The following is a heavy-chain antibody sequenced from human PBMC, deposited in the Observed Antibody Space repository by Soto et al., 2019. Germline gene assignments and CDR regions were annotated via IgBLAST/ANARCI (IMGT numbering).Heavy chain of an antibody. CDR3: AKNYYFDH. J-gene: IGHJ4*02. Sequence: GGSLRLSCAASGFIFSNAWINWVRQAPGKGLEWVSSINVDDSAYYADSVKGRFTISRDNSKSTVFLELSSLRVEDTATFYCAKNYYFDHWGQGTHVTVSS. CDR1: GFIFSNAW. V-gene: IGHV3-23*01. CDR2: INVDDSA.